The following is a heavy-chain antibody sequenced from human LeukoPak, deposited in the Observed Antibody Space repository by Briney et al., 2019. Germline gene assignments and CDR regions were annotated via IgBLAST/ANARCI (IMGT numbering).Heavy chain of an antibody. J-gene: IGHJ4*02. CDR2: INSDGSST. D-gene: IGHD3-10*01. CDR1: GFTFSSYW. Sequence: GGSLRLSCAASGFTFSSYWMHWVRQAPGKGLVWVSRINSDGSSTSYADSVKGRFTISRDNAKNTLYLQMNSLRAEDTAVYCCARDKALWFGELSLDYWGQGTLVTVSS. V-gene: IGHV3-74*01. CDR3: ARDKALWFGELSLDY.